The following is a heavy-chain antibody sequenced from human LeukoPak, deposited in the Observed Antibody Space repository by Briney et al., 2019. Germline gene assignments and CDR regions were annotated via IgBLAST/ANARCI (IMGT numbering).Heavy chain of an antibody. V-gene: IGHV3-23*01. CDR3: AKDPRVGSRVATPCH. CDR2: ISGSGGST. D-gene: IGHD5-24*01. J-gene: IGHJ4*02. Sequence: GGSLRLSCAASGFTFTSYAMSWVRQAPGKGLEWVSAISGSGGSTYYADSVKGRFTISRDNSKSTLFLQMNSLRAEDAAVYYCAKDPRVGSRVATPCHWGQGTLVTVSS. CDR1: GFTFTSYA.